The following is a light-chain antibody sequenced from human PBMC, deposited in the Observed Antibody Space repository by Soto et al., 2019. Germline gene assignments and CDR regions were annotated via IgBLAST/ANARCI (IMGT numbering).Light chain of an antibody. CDR2: EVS. J-gene: IGLJ1*01. Sequence: ALTQPPSASGSPGQSVTISCTGTSSDVGGYKYVSWYQQHPGKAPKLMIYEVSKRPSGVPDRFSGSKSGNTASLTVSGLQAEDEADYYCSSYGGSNNYVFGTGTKLTVL. CDR1: SSDVGGYKY. CDR3: SSYGGSNNYV. V-gene: IGLV2-8*01.